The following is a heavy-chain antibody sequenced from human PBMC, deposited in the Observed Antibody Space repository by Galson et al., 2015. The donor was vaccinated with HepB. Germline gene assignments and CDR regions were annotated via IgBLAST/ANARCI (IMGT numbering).Heavy chain of an antibody. V-gene: IGHV3-21*01. Sequence: SLRLSCAASGFTFSSYSMNWVRQAPGKGLEWVSSISSSSTYIYYADSMKGRFTISRDNAKNSLYLQMNSLRVEDTAVYYCARDRLPYFDILTGPYYSYGMDVWGQGTTVTVSS. J-gene: IGHJ6*02. CDR1: GFTFSSYS. CDR2: ISSSSTYI. CDR3: ARDRLPYFDILTGPYYSYGMDV. D-gene: IGHD3-9*01.